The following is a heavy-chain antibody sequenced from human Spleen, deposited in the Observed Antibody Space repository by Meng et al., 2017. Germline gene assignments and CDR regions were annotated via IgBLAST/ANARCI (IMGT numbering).Heavy chain of an antibody. J-gene: IGHJ4*02. CDR3: ARGPTTMAHDFDY. CDR2: INHSGST. CDR1: GGSFSYYY. D-gene: IGHD4-11*01. Sequence: QGQLQQWGAGLLKLPETLSLTCVVSGGSFSYYYWSWIRQPPGKGLEWIGEINHSGSTNYNPSLESRATISVDTSQNNLSLKLSSVTAADSAVYYCARGPTTMAHDFDYWGQGTLVTVSS. V-gene: IGHV4-34*01.